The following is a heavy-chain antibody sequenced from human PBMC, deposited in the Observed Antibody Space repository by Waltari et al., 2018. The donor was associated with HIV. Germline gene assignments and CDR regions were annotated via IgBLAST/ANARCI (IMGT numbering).Heavy chain of an antibody. D-gene: IGHD2-2*01. CDR3: ATPAAKGTWFDS. CDR1: GVTVHTLT. J-gene: IGHJ5*01. CDR2: SLPILGAP. V-gene: IGHV1-69*08. Sequence: QVPFVPFGDEVRKSGSSVKVPCKASGVTVHTLTIHWMRQAPGQGLEWVGRLEWMGLSLPILGAPAYSQKLKGRLTLSADTATNTAFLQLSSLRSDDTAVYYCATPAAKGTWFDSWGQGSQIIVSS.